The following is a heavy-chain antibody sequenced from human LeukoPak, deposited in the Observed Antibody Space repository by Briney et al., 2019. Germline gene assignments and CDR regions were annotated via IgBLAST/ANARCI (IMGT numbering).Heavy chain of an antibody. CDR3: ARLVTYSSSWNSYYDYYGMDV. Sequence: GESLKISCKGSGYSFTSYWIGWVRQMPGKGLEWMGIIYPGDSDTRYSPSFQGQVTISADKSISTAYLQWSSLKASDTAMYYCARLVTYSSSWNSYYDYYGMDVWGKGTTVTVSS. V-gene: IGHV5-51*01. D-gene: IGHD6-13*01. CDR2: IYPGDSDT. CDR1: GYSFTSYW. J-gene: IGHJ6*04.